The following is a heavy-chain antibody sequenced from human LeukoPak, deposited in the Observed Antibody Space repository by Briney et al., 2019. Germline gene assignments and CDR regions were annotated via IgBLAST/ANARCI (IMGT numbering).Heavy chain of an antibody. CDR3: ARDLVDGVGAPGAY. Sequence: ASVKVSCKASGYTFTNYSITWMRQAPGQGLEWMGWINTYNGNTNYTQKLQGRVTITTDTSTSTAYLELRSLRSDDTAVFYCARDLVDGVGAPGAYWGQGALVTVSS. D-gene: IGHD1-26*01. CDR2: INTYNGNT. V-gene: IGHV1-18*01. CDR1: GYTFTNYS. J-gene: IGHJ4*02.